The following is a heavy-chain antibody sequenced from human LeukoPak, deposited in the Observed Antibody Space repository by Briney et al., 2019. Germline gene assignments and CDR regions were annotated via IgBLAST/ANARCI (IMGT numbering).Heavy chain of an antibody. D-gene: IGHD3-3*01. Sequence: SVKVSCKASGYTFSTYPMNWVRQAPGQGLEWMGGIIPIFGTANYAQKFQGRVTITADESTSTAYMELSSLRSEDTAVYYCARGPYYDFWSGNYFDYWGQGTLVTVSS. J-gene: IGHJ4*02. CDR1: GYTFSTYP. CDR3: ARGPYYDFWSGNYFDY. CDR2: IIPIFGTA. V-gene: IGHV1-69*13.